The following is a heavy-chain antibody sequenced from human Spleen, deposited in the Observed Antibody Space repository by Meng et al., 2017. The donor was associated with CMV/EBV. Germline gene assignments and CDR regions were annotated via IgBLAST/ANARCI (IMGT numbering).Heavy chain of an antibody. Sequence: VQLQEPGPGLVKPSQTLSLTCTVSGGSISSGDYYWSWIRQPPGKGLEWIGYIYYSGSTYYNPSLKSRVTISVDTSKNQFSLKLSSVTAADTAVYYCARDGGYHRAAGPYWGQGTLVTVSS. CDR2: IYYSGST. CDR1: GGSISSGDYY. D-gene: IGHD2-15*01. CDR3: ARDGGYHRAAGPY. V-gene: IGHV4-30-4*08. J-gene: IGHJ4*02.